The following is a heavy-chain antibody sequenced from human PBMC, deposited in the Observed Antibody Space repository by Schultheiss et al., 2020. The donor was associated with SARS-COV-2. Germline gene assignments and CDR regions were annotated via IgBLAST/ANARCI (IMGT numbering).Heavy chain of an antibody. D-gene: IGHD1-26*01. CDR3: VRDHQWAFDY. CDR2: SWNSGSI. CDR1: GFTVSSNY. Sequence: GGSLRLSCAASGFTVSSNYMSWVRQAPGKGLEWVSGISWNSGSIGYADSVKGRFTISRDNSKNTLYLQMNSLRDDDTAVYYCVRDHQWAFDYWGQGILVTVSS. J-gene: IGHJ4*02. V-gene: IGHV3-53*01.